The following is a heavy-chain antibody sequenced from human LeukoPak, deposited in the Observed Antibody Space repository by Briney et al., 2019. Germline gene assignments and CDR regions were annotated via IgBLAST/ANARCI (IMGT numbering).Heavy chain of an antibody. J-gene: IGHJ4*02. CDR3: VRRAGGYSHPYDY. CDR1: GFTFSSYG. Sequence: GGSLRLSCAASGFTFSSYGMSWVRQAPGKGLEWVSTFSGNGVSTYYADSVKGRFTISRDDSKNTLYLQMNSLRAEDTAVYYCVRRAGGYSHPYDYWGQGTLVTVSS. CDR2: FSGNGVST. V-gene: IGHV3-23*01. D-gene: IGHD4-23*01.